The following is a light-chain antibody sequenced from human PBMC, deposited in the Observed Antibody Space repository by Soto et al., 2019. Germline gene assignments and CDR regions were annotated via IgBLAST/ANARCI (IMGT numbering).Light chain of an antibody. CDR2: GAS. CDR3: QHYGSSPPYT. CDR1: QSVSSSY. V-gene: IGKV3-20*01. J-gene: IGKJ2*01. Sequence: EIVLTQSPGTLSLSPGERATLSCRASQSVSSSYLAWYQQKPGQAPRLLIYGASSMATGIPDRFSGSVSGTDFTLTISRLEPEDFEVYYCQHYGSSPPYTFGQGTKLEIK.